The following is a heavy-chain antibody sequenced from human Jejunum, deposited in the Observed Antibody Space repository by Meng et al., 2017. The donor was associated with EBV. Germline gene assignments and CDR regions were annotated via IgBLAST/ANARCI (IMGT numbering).Heavy chain of an antibody. D-gene: IGHD5-12*01. CDR3: AHSPMRTSSSGYPRGFDY. CDR2: IYWDDDK. Sequence: QITLKESGPTLVKPTQNLTLTCTFSGFSLTTSGVGVGWIRQPPGKAPEWLALIYWDDDKRYSPSLKSRLTITKDTSKNQVVLTMTNMDPVDTGTYFCAHSPMRTSSSGYPRGFDYWGQGTLVTVSS. CDR1: GFSLTTSGVG. V-gene: IGHV2-5*02. J-gene: IGHJ4*02.